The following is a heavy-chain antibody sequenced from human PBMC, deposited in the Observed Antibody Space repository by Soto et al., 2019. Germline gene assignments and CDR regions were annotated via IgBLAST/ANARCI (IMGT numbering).Heavy chain of an antibody. CDR2: IYFTGNT. J-gene: IGHJ5*02. CDR3: AGQTFTIAPASYGRSKWFDP. Sequence: RSLTCSASGGSITSSSHFWGWVRQPPGKGLEWIGTIYFTGNTYYTPSLRSRLTMSIDTSKNEFSLRLNSVTAADTAVYYCAGQTFTIAPASYGRSKWFDPWGPGILVTVSS. CDR1: GGSITSSSHF. D-gene: IGHD3-9*01. V-gene: IGHV4-39*01.